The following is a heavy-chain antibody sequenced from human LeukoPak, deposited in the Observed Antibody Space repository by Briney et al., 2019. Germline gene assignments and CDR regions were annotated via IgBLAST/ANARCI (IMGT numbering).Heavy chain of an antibody. CDR1: GGTFSSYA. V-gene: IGHV1-69*04. D-gene: IGHD5-12*01. Sequence: SVTVSCKASGGTFSSYAISWVRQAPGQGLEWMGRIIPVLGVANSAQKFQGTVTITADKSTGTVDMELSSLRSEDTAVYYCARGPHGNSGYDHFDFWGQGTLVTVSS. J-gene: IGHJ4*02. CDR2: IIPVLGVA. CDR3: ARGPHGNSGYDHFDF.